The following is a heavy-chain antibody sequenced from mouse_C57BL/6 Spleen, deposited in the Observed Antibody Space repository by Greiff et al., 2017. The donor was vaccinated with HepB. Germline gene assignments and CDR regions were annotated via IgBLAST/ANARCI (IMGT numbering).Heavy chain of an antibody. CDR2: INPSNGGT. CDR3: APDEHVNYGWFAY. J-gene: IGHJ3*01. V-gene: IGHV1-53*01. Sequence: QVQLQQPGTELVKPGASVKLSCKASGYTFTSYWMHWVKQRPGQGLEWIGNINPSNGGTNYNEKFKSKATLTVDKSSSTAYMQLSSLTSEDSAVYDCAPDEHVNYGWFAYWGQGTLVTVSA. D-gene: IGHD2-1*01. CDR1: GYTFTSYW.